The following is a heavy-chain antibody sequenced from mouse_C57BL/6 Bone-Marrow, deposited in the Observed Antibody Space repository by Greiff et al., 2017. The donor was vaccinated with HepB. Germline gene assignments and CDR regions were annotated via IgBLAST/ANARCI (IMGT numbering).Heavy chain of an antibody. V-gene: IGHV2-2*01. Sequence: QVQLQQSGPGLVQPSQSLSITCTVSGFSLTSYGVHWVRQSPGKGLEWLGVIWSGGSTDYNAAFISRLSISKYNSKSQVFFKMNSLQADDTAIYYCARGYDYAMDYWGQGTSVTVSS. CDR1: GFSLTSYG. CDR2: IWSGGST. CDR3: ARGYDYAMDY. D-gene: IGHD2-2*01. J-gene: IGHJ4*01.